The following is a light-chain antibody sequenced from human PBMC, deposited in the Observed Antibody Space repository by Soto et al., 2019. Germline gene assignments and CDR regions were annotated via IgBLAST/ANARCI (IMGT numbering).Light chain of an antibody. CDR2: DVS. V-gene: IGLV2-11*01. CDR3: CSYAGSYSYV. J-gene: IGLJ1*01. CDR1: SSDVGDYKY. Sequence: QSAQTQPRSVSGSPGQSVTISCTGTSSDVGDYKYVSWYRQHPGKAPKLIIYDVSERPSGVPDRFSGSKSGNTASLTISGLQAEDEAEYYCCSYAGSYSYVFGTGTKLTVL.